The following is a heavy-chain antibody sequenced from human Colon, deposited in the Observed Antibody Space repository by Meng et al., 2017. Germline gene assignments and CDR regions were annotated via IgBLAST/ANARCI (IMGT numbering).Heavy chain of an antibody. D-gene: IGHD3-10*01. J-gene: IGHJ4*02. CDR3: ARDSYSSGTYDY. V-gene: IGHV7-4-1*02. CDR1: GYTFTA. CDR2: ININTGNP. Sequence: ASVKVSCKASGYTFTAIHWVRQAPGQGLEWMGWININTGNPMYAQGFTGRFVFSLATSVRTASLQISSLKAEDTAVYYCARDSYSSGTYDYWGQGTLVTVSS.